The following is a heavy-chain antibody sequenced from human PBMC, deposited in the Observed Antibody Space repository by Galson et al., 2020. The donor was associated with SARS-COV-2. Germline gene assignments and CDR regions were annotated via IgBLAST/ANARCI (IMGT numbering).Heavy chain of an antibody. J-gene: IGHJ3*02. CDR1: GGTFSSYA. CDR3: ATTWGYGDYQGAAFDI. D-gene: IGHD4-17*01. V-gene: IGHV1-69*13. CDR2: IIPIFGTA. Sequence: SVKVSCKASGGTFSSYAISWVRQAPGQGLEWMGRIIPIFGTANYAQKFQGRVTITADESTSTAYMELSSLRSEDTAVYYCATTWGYGDYQGAAFDIWGQGTMVTVSS.